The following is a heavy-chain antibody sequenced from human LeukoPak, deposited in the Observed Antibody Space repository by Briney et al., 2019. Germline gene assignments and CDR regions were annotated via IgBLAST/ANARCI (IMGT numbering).Heavy chain of an antibody. CDR2: IYHSGST. CDR1: GYSISSGYY. CDR3: AAGLWFGDRAFDH. V-gene: IGHV4-38-2*01. D-gene: IGHD3-10*01. J-gene: IGHJ4*02. Sequence: SETLSLTCAVSGYSISSGYYWGWIRQPPGKGLEWIGSIYHSGSTYYNPSLKSRVTISVDTSKSQFSLKLSSVTAADTDVYYCAAGLWFGDRAFDHWGQGTLVTVSS.